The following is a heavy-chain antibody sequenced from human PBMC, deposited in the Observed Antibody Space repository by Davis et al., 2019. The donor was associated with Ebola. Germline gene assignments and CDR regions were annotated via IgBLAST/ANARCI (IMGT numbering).Heavy chain of an antibody. CDR3: ATPDSIAVAGVFSGFDY. V-gene: IGHV1-18*01. CDR1: GYTFTSYG. J-gene: IGHJ4*02. Sequence: ASVKVSCKASGYTFTSYGISWVRQAPGQGLEWMGWISAYNGNTNYAQKLQGRVTMTTDTSTSTAYMELRSLRSDDTAVYYCATPDSIAVAGVFSGFDYWGQGTLVTVSS. D-gene: IGHD6-19*01. CDR2: ISAYNGNT.